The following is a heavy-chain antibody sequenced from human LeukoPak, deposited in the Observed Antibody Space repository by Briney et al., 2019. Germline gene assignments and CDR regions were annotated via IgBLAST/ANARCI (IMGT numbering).Heavy chain of an antibody. CDR1: GYTFTSYG. D-gene: IGHD5-18*01. J-gene: IGHJ4*01. Sequence: GASVKVSCKASGYTFTSYGISWVRQAPGQGLEWMGWISAYNGNTNYAQKLQGRVTMTTDTSKSTAYLDLQSPRSDDTAVYYCAGRGYSYGYVDDYWGKEPWSPSPQ. CDR3: AGRGYSYGYVDDY. CDR2: ISAYNGNT. V-gene: IGHV1-18*01.